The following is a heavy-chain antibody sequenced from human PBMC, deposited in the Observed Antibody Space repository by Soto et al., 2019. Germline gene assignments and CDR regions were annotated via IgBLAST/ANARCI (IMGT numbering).Heavy chain of an antibody. CDR3: AKDGGYSYGYDY. J-gene: IGHJ4*02. CDR1: GFTFRDAA. CDR2: ISYDGSNK. Sequence: PGGSLRLSCAASGFTFRDAAIHWVRQASGKGLEWVAVISYDGSNKYYADSVKGRFTISRDNSKNTLYLQMNSLRAEDTAVYYCAKDGGYSYGYDYWGQGTLVTVS. V-gene: IGHV3-30*04. D-gene: IGHD5-18*01.